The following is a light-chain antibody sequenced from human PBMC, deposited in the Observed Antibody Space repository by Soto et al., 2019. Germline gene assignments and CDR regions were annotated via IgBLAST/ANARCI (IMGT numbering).Light chain of an antibody. CDR1: QSVSSN. J-gene: IGKJ1*01. CDR3: QHERT. Sequence: EIVITQSPATLSVSPGERATLSCRASQSVSSNLAWYQQKPGQAPRLLIYGASTRATGIPARFSGSGSGTEFTLTISSLQSEDFAVYYCQHERTFGQGTKVDIK. V-gene: IGKV3-15*01. CDR2: GAS.